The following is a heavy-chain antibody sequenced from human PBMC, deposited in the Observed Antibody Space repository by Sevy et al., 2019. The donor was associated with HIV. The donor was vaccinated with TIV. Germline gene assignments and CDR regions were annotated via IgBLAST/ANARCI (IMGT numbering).Heavy chain of an antibody. CDR1: GFTFSSYE. J-gene: IGHJ6*02. CDR2: IGSLGSPI. CDR3: VRVGIETAFYGMDV. Sequence: GESLKISCAVSGFTFSSYEMNWVRQAPGKGLEWVSYIGSLGSPINYADSVKGRITISRDNAKNSLYLQMNSLRAEDTAVYYCVRVGIETAFYGMDVWGQGTTVTVSS. V-gene: IGHV3-48*03.